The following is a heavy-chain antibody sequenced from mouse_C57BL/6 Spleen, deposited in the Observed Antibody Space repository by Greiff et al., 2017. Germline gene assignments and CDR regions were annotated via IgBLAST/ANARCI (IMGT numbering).Heavy chain of an antibody. Sequence: VKLQQSGPELVKPGASVKISCKASGYAFSSSWMNWVKQRPGKGLEWIGRIYPGDGDTNYNGKFKGKATLTADNSSSTAYMQLSSLTSEDSAVYCCAREGDSSGDPYYFGYWGQGTTLTVSS. CDR1: GYAFSSSW. CDR3: AREGDSSGDPYYFGY. D-gene: IGHD3-2*02. V-gene: IGHV1-82*01. J-gene: IGHJ2*01. CDR2: IYPGDGDT.